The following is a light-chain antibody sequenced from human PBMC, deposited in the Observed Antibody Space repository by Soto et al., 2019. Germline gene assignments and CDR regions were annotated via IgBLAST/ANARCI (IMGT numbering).Light chain of an antibody. CDR3: QQYGSSPIT. V-gene: IGKV3-20*01. CDR2: GAS. CDR1: QSVSSSY. Sequence: EIVLTQSPGTLSLSPGERATLSCRASQSVSSSYLAWYQQKAGQAPRLLIYGASSSATGVPDRFSGSGSGTDFTLPISRLEPEDFAVYYCQQYGSSPITFGQGTRLEIK. J-gene: IGKJ5*01.